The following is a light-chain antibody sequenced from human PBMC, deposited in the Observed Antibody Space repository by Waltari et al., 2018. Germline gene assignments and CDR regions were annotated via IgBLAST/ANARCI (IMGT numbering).Light chain of an antibody. J-gene: IGLJ3*02. CDR2: EDS. CDR3: QSYDGSNPVV. V-gene: IGLV6-57*03. Sequence: FLLTQPHSVSESPGKTITIRCTRPSGSLASQHAQWSQQRPGSAPTTVIFEDSHIPSGVPDRFSGSVDISSNSASLTISGLETEDEADYYCQSYDGSNPVVFGGGTKLTVL. CDR1: SGSLASQH.